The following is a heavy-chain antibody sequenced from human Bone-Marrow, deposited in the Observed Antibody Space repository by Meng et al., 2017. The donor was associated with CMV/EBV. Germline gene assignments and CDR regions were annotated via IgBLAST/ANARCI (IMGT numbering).Heavy chain of an antibody. CDR2: VHQTRGS. V-gene: IGHV4-59*02. J-gene: IGHJ5*02. D-gene: IGHD2-15*01. Sequence: SETLSLTCTVSGGSVRSDYWSWIRQPPGKGLEWIGYVHQTRGSNYNPSLNDRVFISGDTSRNQFSLNLRSVTSADTAVYYCARGYCSGGSCYPGPSWGQGILVTVSS. CDR1: GGSVRSDY. CDR3: ARGYCSGGSCYPGPS.